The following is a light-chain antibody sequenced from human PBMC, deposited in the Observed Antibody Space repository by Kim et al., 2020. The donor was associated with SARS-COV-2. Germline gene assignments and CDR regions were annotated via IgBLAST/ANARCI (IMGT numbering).Light chain of an antibody. V-gene: IGKV1-27*01. CDR2: AAS. J-gene: IGKJ1*01. CDR1: QDISNY. CDR3: QKCDSAPWT. Sequence: ASLGDRVTITCRASQDISNYLAWFQLKPGKAPKLLIYAASALQPGVPSRFSGSGSGTDFTLTVTSLQPEDVATYYCQKCDSAPWTFGQWTKVDIK.